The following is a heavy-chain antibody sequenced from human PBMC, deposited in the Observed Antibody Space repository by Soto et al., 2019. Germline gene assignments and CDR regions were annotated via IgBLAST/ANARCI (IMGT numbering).Heavy chain of an antibody. J-gene: IGHJ4*02. CDR1: GYTLTVLS. D-gene: IGHD1-26*01. CDR3: ATDRPNHSGSYYGLFDY. V-gene: IGHV1-24*01. CDR2: FDPEDGET. Sequence: ASVKVSCKVSGYTLTVLSMHWVRQAPGKGLEWMGGFDPEDGETIYAQKFQGRVTMTEDTSTDTAYMELSSLRSEDTAVYYCATDRPNHSGSYYGLFDYWGQGTLVTVSS.